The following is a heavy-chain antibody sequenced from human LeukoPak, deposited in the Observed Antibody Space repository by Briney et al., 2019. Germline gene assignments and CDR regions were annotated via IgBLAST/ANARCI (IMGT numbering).Heavy chain of an antibody. J-gene: IGHJ4*02. CDR1: GYNFANYW. CDR3: ARLVGATMGFDY. D-gene: IGHD1-26*01. CDR2: IYPGDSDT. Sequence: GESLKISCKGSGYNFANYWIGWMRQMPGKGLEWMGIIYPGDSDTRYGPSFQGQVTISADKSISTAYLQWSSLKASDTAMYYCARLVGATMGFDYWGQGTLVTVSS. V-gene: IGHV5-51*01.